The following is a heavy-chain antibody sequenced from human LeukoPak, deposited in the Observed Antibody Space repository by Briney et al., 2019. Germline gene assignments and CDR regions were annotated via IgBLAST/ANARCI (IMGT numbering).Heavy chain of an antibody. J-gene: IGHJ4*02. CDR1: GFTVSSNY. Sequence: GGSLRLSCAASGFTVSSNYMSWVRQAPGKGLEWVSVIYSGGSTYCADSVKGRFTISRDNSKNTLYLQMNSLRAEDTAVYYCARGTSGWSPAPFDYWGQGTLVTVSS. CDR3: ARGTSGWSPAPFDY. CDR2: IYSGGST. D-gene: IGHD6-19*01. V-gene: IGHV3-53*01.